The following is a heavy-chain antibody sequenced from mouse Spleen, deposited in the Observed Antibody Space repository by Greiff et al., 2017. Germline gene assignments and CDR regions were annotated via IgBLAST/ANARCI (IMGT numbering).Heavy chain of an antibody. J-gene: IGHJ4*01. CDR1: GYTFTDYY. CDR2: INPNNGGT. Sequence: EVQLQQSGPELVKPGASVKISCKASGYTFTDYYMNWVKQSHGKSLEWIGDINPNNGGTSYNQKFKGKATLTVDKSSSTAYMELRSLTSEDSAVYYCARGGLGAMDYWGQGTSVTVSS. V-gene: IGHV1-26*01. D-gene: IGHD4-1*01. CDR3: ARGGLGAMDY.